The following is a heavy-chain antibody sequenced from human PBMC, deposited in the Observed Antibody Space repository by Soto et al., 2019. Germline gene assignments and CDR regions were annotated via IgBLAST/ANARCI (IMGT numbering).Heavy chain of an antibody. CDR1: GASIRRGGYY. CDR3: ARNVYYASAGALGP. J-gene: IGHJ5*02. CDR2: INYRGNT. D-gene: IGHD3-10*01. V-gene: IGHV4-31*03. Sequence: QVHLQESGPGLVRPSQTLSLTCTVSGASIRRGGYYWIWVRQHPGKDLEWIGNINYRGNTQYNPSRKGRVAISVDTSENQFSLDLRSVTAADTAVYYCARNVYYASAGALGPWGQGTLVTVSS.